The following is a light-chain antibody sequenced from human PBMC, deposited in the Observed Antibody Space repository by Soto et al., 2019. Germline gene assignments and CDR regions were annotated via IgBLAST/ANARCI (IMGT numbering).Light chain of an antibody. Sequence: QSVLTQPPSASGTPGQRVTISCSGSSSNIGSNTVNWYQQLPGTAPKLLTYSNNQRPSGVPDRFSGSKSGTSASLAISGLQSEDEADYYCAAWDDSPSYVFGTGTKVTVL. CDR2: SNN. V-gene: IGLV1-44*01. CDR3: AAWDDSPSYV. J-gene: IGLJ1*01. CDR1: SSNIGSNT.